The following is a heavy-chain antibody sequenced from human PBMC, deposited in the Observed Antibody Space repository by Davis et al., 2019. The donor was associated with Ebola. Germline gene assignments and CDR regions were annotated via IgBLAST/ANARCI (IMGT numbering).Heavy chain of an antibody. CDR1: GFTFSDYW. CDR2: INSDGSST. V-gene: IGHV3-74*01. J-gene: IGHJ4*02. CDR3: ARAVAGYYFDY. D-gene: IGHD6-19*01. Sequence: GESLKISCAASGFTFSDYWMHWVRQAPGKGLVWVSRINSDGSSTNYADSVKGRFTISRDNAKNSLYLQMNSLRAEDTAVYYCARAVAGYYFDYWGQGTLVTVSS.